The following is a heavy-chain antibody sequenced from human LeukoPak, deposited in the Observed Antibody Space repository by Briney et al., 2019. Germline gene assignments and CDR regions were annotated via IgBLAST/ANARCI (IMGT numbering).Heavy chain of an antibody. J-gene: IGHJ4*02. D-gene: IGHD3-22*01. Sequence: SETLSLTCTVSGGSISSSDYYWSWIRQPPGKGLEWIGYIYNSGSTNYNPSLKSRVTISVDTSKNQFSLKMTSVTAADTAVYYCARDKGEYYDSSGYLDYWGPGTLVTVSS. V-gene: IGHV4-61*08. CDR1: GGSISSSDYY. CDR3: ARDKGEYYDSSGYLDY. CDR2: IYNSGST.